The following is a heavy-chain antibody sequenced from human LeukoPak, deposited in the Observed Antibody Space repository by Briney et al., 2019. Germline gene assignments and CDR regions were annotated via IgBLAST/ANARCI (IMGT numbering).Heavy chain of an antibody. CDR3: AKLMDYDVLTGYSRTQSFDY. Sequence: GGSLRLSCAASGFTFSSYAMSWVRQAPGKGLEWVSAISVSGGSTYYADSVKGRFTISRDNSKNTLYLQMNSLRAEDTAVYYCAKLMDYDVLTGYSRTQSFDYWGQGTLVTVSS. V-gene: IGHV3-23*01. J-gene: IGHJ4*02. D-gene: IGHD3-9*01. CDR1: GFTFSSYA. CDR2: ISVSGGST.